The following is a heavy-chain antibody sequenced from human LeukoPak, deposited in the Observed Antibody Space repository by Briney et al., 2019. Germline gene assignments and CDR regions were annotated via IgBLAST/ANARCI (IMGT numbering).Heavy chain of an antibody. J-gene: IGHJ4*02. CDR1: GGSFSGYY. CDR3: VRSYDSSGFRGNFDY. Sequence: PSETLSLTCAVYGGSFSGYYWSWIRQPPGKGLEWIGYIYYSGSTNYNPSLKSRVTISVDTSKNQFSLKLSSVTAADTAVYYCVRSYDSSGFRGNFDYWGQGTLVTVSS. D-gene: IGHD3-22*01. CDR2: IYYSGST. V-gene: IGHV4-59*01.